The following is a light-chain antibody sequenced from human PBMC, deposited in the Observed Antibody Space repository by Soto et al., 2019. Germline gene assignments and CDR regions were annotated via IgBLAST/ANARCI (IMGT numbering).Light chain of an antibody. Sequence: EILLTQSPGTLSLSPGERATLSCRASQRVSSTYLAWYQQKPGQAPRLLIYGTSSRATGIPTRFSGSGSGTDFTLSITRLEPEDFAVYYCQQRNMWPRTFGQGTKVDIK. CDR1: QRVSSTY. V-gene: IGKV3D-20*02. J-gene: IGKJ1*01. CDR2: GTS. CDR3: QQRNMWPRT.